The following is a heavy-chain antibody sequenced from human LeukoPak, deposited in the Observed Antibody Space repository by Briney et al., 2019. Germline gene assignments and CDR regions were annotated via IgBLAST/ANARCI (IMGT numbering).Heavy chain of an antibody. V-gene: IGHV4-59*11. CDR1: GGSISSHY. J-gene: IGHJ6*03. Sequence: SETLSLTCTVSGGSISSHYWTWVRQSPVKGLEWIGDISNSGSTSYNPSLKSRVTISIDTSKNQFSLKLSSVTAADTAVYYCGRDAHECYFSYYYMDVWGKGTTVTVSS. CDR2: ISNSGST. CDR3: GRDAHECYFSYYYMDV.